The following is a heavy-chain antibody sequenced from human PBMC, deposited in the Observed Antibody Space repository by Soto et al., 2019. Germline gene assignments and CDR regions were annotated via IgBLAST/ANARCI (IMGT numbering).Heavy chain of an antibody. CDR1: GGSIDSGAFS. J-gene: IGHJ4*02. D-gene: IGHD6-19*01. Sequence: PSETLSLTCAVSGGSIDSGAFSLSWIRQPPGKGLEWIGYVTHSGTAYSIPSLNGRLTLSVDSSQTQFSLKLTSVTAADSAFYYCASINWAQSSLDYWGRGTLVTVSS. CDR3: ASINWAQSSLDY. V-gene: IGHV4-30-2*01. CDR2: VTHSGTA.